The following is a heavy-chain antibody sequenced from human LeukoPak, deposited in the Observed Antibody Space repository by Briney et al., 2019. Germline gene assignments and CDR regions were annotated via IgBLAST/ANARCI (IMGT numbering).Heavy chain of an antibody. V-gene: IGHV4-61*02. CDR3: AREGYTSSWYSGYYYFDY. Sequence: SQTLSLTCTVSGGSISSGSYFWTWIRQPAGKRLEWIGRINTSGSTNYNPSLRSRVTISVDTSKNQFSLKLSSVTAADTAVFFCAREGYTSSWYSGYYYFDYWGQGTLVTVSS. CDR2: INTSGST. CDR1: GGSISSGSYF. J-gene: IGHJ4*02. D-gene: IGHD6-13*01.